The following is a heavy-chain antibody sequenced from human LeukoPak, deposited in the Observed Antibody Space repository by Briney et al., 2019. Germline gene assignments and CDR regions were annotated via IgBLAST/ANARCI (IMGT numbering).Heavy chain of an antibody. CDR2: IKQDGSEK. D-gene: IGHD5-12*01. V-gene: IGHV3-7*02. CDR3: ASGRGYSGYDQPDAFDI. J-gene: IGHJ3*02. CDR1: GFTFSSYE. Sequence: GGSLRLSCAASGFTFSSYEMNWVRQAPGKGLEWVANIKQDGSEKYYVDSVKGRFTISRDNAKNSLYLQMNSLRAEDTAVYYCASGRGYSGYDQPDAFDIWGQGTMVTVSS.